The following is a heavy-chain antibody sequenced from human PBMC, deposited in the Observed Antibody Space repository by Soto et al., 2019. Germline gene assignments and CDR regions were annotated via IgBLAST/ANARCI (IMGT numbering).Heavy chain of an antibody. J-gene: IGHJ4*02. Sequence: QITLKESGPTLVKPTQTLTLTCTFSGFSLSTSGVGVGWIRQPPGKGLEWLALIYWNDDKRYSPSLKSRLTIAKDTSKNQVVLNMTNMDPVDTATYFCARRPRYSNYVDYWGQGTLVTVSS. D-gene: IGHD4-4*01. CDR2: IYWNDDK. CDR1: GFSLSTSGVG. V-gene: IGHV2-5*01. CDR3: ARRPRYSNYVDY.